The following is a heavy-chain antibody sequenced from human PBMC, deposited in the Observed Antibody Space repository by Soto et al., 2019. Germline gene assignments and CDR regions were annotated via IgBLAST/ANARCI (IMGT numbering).Heavy chain of an antibody. CDR2: INPNSGGT. D-gene: IGHD3-10*01. Sequence: ASVKVSCKASGYTFTGYYMHWVRQAPGQGLEWMGWINPNSGGTNYAQKFQGWVTMTRDTSISTAYMELSRLRSDDTAVYYCARDRPRITMVRGVRGDAFDIWGQGTMVTVSS. V-gene: IGHV1-2*04. CDR1: GYTFTGYY. J-gene: IGHJ3*02. CDR3: ARDRPRITMVRGVRGDAFDI.